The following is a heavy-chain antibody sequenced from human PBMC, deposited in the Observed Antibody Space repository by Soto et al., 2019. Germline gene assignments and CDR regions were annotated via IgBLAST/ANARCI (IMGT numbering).Heavy chain of an antibody. V-gene: IGHV3-23*01. CDR1: GFAFSSYA. CDR3: AKDNGYYDILTGYPGY. Sequence: GGSLRLSCAASGFAFSSYAMSWVRQAPGKGLEWVSAISGSGGSTYYADSVKGRFTISRDNSKNTLYLQMNSLRAEDTAVYYCAKDNGYYDILTGYPGYWAQGTLVTVSS. J-gene: IGHJ4*02. CDR2: ISGSGGST. D-gene: IGHD3-9*01.